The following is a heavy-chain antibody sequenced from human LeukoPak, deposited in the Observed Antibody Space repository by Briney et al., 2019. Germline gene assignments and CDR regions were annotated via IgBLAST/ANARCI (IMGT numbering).Heavy chain of an antibody. D-gene: IGHD6-25*01. Sequence: EASVKVSCKASGYTFTNYHINWVRQATGQGLEWMGWMNPNNGDSGYAQKFQGRVTITRDTSISISYMELRSLRADDTAAYFCARPTSFTASGYDYWGQGTLVTVSS. CDR2: MNPNNGDS. CDR3: ARPTSFTASGYDY. CDR1: GYTFTNYH. V-gene: IGHV1-8*03. J-gene: IGHJ4*02.